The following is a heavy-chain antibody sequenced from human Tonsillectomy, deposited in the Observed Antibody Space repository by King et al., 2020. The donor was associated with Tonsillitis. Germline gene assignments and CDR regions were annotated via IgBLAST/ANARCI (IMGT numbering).Heavy chain of an antibody. V-gene: IGHV3-30*18. CDR3: AKDLAGRYLSTNALDM. D-gene: IGHD3-16*02. Sequence: VQLVESGGGVVQPGKSLRLSCAASGFTLSNYAMHWVRQAPGKGLQWVAIISYDGSHEQYVDSVRGRFSISRDNSKNTVHLQMNSLRTEDTALYYCAKDLAGRYLSTNALDMWGQGTMVTVSS. J-gene: IGHJ3*02. CDR2: ISYDGSHE. CDR1: GFTLSNYA.